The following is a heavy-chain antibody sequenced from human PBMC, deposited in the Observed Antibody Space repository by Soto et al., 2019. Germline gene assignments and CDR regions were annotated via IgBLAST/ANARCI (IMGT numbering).Heavy chain of an antibody. CDR1: GFSLTTRGMT. CDR3: TLRQDTSRGPIY. CDR2: ST. V-gene: IGHV2-5*01. D-gene: IGHD6-13*01. J-gene: IGHJ4*02. Sequence: SGPTLVNPTQTLTLTCTVSGFSLTTRGMTLGWIRQPPGKGPEWLALSTQYSPSLQSRLTFTEDTSKNQVVLTMTNMDPVDTATYYCTLRQDTSRGPIYWGQGIMVTVSS.